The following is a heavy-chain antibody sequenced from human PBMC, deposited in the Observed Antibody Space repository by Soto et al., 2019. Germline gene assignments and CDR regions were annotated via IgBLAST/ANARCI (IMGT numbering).Heavy chain of an antibody. D-gene: IGHD1-20*01. CDR2: IHHSGGP. CDR1: GDSISSSAW. CDR3: ARDYAGITGTTLV. J-gene: IGHJ4*02. Sequence: QVQLQESGPGLVKPSGTLSLTCAVSGDSISSSAWWTWVRQPPGKGLEWIGEIHHSGGPNYNPSLKSRVTISIDKPKNQCSLKLSPVTAADTAVYYCARDYAGITGTTLVWGQGLLVTVSS. V-gene: IGHV4-4*02.